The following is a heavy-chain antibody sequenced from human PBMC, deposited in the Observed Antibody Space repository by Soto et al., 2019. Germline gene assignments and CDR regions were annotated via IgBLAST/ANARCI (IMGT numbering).Heavy chain of an antibody. V-gene: IGHV1-8*01. J-gene: IGHJ5*02. CDR2: MNPNSGNT. CDR3: TVGVVPAAIVDP. Sequence: ASVKVSCKASGYTFTSYDINWVRQATGQGLEWMGWMNPNSGNTGYAQKFQGRVTMTRNTSISTAYMELSSLRSEDTAVYYCTVGVVPAAIVDPWGQGTLVTVSS. CDR1: GYTFTSYD. D-gene: IGHD2-2*02.